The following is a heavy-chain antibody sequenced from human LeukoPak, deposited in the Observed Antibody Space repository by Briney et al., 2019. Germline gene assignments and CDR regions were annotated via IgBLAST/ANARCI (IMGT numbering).Heavy chain of an antibody. Sequence: PGGSLRLSCAASGFTFSDYYMSWVRQAPGKGLEWVSVIYSGGSTYYADSVKGRFTISRDNSKNTLYLQMNSLRAEDTAVYYCAREFYGIAAAGSLNYYYMDVWGKGATVTISS. D-gene: IGHD6-13*01. V-gene: IGHV3-66*01. J-gene: IGHJ6*03. CDR2: IYSGGST. CDR3: AREFYGIAAAGSLNYYYMDV. CDR1: GFTFSDYY.